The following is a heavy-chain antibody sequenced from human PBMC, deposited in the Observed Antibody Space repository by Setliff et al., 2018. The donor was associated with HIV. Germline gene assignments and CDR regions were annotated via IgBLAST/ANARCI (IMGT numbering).Heavy chain of an antibody. CDR3: AMTTEDLAGAAIPY. CDR2: IYYRGST. D-gene: IGHD2-21*02. Sequence: SETLSLTCTVSGGSISSSSYYWGWIRQPPGKGLEWIGSIYYRGSTYYNPSLKSRVTVSVDTSKNQFYLKLNSVTAADAAVYYCAMTTEDLAGAAIPYWGQGTLVTVSS. V-gene: IGHV4-39*01. CDR1: GGSISSSSYY. J-gene: IGHJ4*02.